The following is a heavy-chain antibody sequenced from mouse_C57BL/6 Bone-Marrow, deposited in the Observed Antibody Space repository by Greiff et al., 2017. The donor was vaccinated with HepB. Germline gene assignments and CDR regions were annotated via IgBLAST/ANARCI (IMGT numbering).Heavy chain of an antibody. CDR3: TRGTTVFDY. CDR2: INPDTGRT. CDR1: GYSFTGYY. D-gene: IGHD1-1*01. V-gene: IGHV1-42*01. J-gene: IGHJ2*01. Sequence: VQLVESGPELVKPGASVKISCKASGYSFTGYYMHWVKQSPENSLEWIGEINPDTGRTTYNQKFKDKATLTVDKSSSIVYLQLKSLTSEESPVYYCTRGTTVFDYWGQGTTLTVSS.